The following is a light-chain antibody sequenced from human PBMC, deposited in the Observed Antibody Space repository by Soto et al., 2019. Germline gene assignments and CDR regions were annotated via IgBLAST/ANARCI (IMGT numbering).Light chain of an antibody. V-gene: IGKV3-20*01. Sequence: EIVLTQSPGTLSLSPGERATLSCRASQSVSSSYLAWYQQKPGQAPRLLIYGASSRATGIPDRFSGSGSGTVFTLTISRLEPEEFAVYYCQQYGSSPLFGQGTRLEIK. CDR2: GAS. J-gene: IGKJ5*01. CDR3: QQYGSSPL. CDR1: QSVSSSY.